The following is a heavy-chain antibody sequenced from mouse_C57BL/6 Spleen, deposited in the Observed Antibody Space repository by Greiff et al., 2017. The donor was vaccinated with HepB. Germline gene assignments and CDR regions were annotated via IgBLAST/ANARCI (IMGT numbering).Heavy chain of an antibody. CDR2: ISDGGSYT. J-gene: IGHJ4*01. V-gene: IGHV5-4*01. CDR1: GFTFSSYA. Sequence: DVQLQESGGGLVKPGGSLKLSCAASGFTFSSYAMSWVRQTPEKRLEWVATISDGGSYTYYPDNVKGRFTISRDNAKNNLYLQMSHLKSEDTAMYYCARATGSDYYAMDYWGQGTSVTVSS. CDR3: ARATGSDYYAMDY. D-gene: IGHD1-1*01.